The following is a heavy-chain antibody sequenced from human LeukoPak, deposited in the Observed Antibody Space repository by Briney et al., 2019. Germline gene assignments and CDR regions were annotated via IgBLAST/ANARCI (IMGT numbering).Heavy chain of an antibody. CDR3: ARGGSSSLNWLDP. CDR2: ISSSGSTI. D-gene: IGHD6-13*01. CDR1: GFTFSSFE. J-gene: IGHJ5*02. Sequence: GGSLSLSCAASGFTFSSFEMNWVRQAPGKGLEWVSYISSSGSTIYYADSVKGRFTISRDNANNSLYLQINSLRVEDTAVYYCARGGSSSLNWLDPWGQGTLVTVSS. V-gene: IGHV3-48*03.